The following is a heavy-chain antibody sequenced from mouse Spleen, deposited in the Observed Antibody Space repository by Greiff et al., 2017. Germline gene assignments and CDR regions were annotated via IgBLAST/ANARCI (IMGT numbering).Heavy chain of an antibody. V-gene: IGHV7-3*02. CDR2: IRNKANGYTT. CDR3: ARSSDY. CDR1: GFTFTDYY. Sequence: EVKLMESGGGLVQPGGSLRLSCATSGFTFTDYYMSWVRQPPGKALEWLGFIRNKANGYTTEYSASVKGRFTISRDNSQSILYLQMNTLRAEDSSTYYGARSSDYWGQGTTLTVSS. J-gene: IGHJ2*01.